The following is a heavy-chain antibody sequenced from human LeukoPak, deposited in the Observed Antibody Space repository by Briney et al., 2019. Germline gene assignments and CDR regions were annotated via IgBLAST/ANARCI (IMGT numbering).Heavy chain of an antibody. J-gene: IGHJ4*02. D-gene: IGHD6-13*01. CDR1: GGSSSSSNYY. V-gene: IGHV4-39*07. CDR2: VYHGGST. Sequence: SETLSLTCSVSGGSSSSSNYYWGWIRQAPGSGLEWIGSVYHGGSTYDNPSLKSRVAISLDTSKNQSSLKVTSVTAADTAVYYCTRGNSIAASANWGQGTLVTFS. CDR3: TRGNSIAASAN.